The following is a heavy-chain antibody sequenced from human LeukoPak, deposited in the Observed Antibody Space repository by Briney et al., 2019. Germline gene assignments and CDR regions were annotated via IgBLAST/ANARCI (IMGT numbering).Heavy chain of an antibody. V-gene: IGHV4-4*02. J-gene: IGHJ4*02. Sequence: SETLSLTCAVSGGSISSGNWWSWARQPPGKGLEWIGEIHHSGSTNYNPSLKSRVTISVDNSKNQFSLKVRSVTAADTAVYYCWHSGYESGFDYWGQGTLVTVSS. CDR3: WHSGYESGFDY. CDR1: GGSISSGNW. D-gene: IGHD5-12*01. CDR2: IHHSGST.